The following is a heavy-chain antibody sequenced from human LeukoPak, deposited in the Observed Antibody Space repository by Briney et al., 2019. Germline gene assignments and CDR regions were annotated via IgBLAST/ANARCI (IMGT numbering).Heavy chain of an antibody. V-gene: IGHV1-18*01. CDR3: ARDGFADPDFDY. J-gene: IGHJ4*02. CDR2: ISGYTDNT. CDR1: GYTVSRSG. D-gene: IGHD3-10*01. Sequence: GASVRVSCKASGYTVSRSGISWVRQAPGQGGEWRGWISGYTDNTNYAQQPQGRITMTTDTSTSTVYMELKNLSSHDTAVYYWARDGFADPDFDYWGQGTLVTVSS.